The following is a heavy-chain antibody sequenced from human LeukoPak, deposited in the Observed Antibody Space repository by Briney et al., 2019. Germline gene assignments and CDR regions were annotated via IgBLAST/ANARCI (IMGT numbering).Heavy chain of an antibody. V-gene: IGHV1-46*01. CDR3: ARHSSGWYYDY. CDR1: GYTFTSYY. CDR2: INPSGGST. J-gene: IGHJ4*02. Sequence: ASVTVSCKASGYTFTSYYMHWVRQAPGQGLEWMGIINPSGGSTSYAQKFQGRVTMTRDTSTSTVYMELSSLRSEDTAVYYCARHSSGWYYDYWGQGTLVTVSS. D-gene: IGHD6-19*01.